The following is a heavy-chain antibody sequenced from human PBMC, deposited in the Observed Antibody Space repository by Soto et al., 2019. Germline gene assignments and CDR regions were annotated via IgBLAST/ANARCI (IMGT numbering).Heavy chain of an antibody. D-gene: IGHD1-26*01. J-gene: IGHJ4*02. Sequence: EAQLVESGGGLVQPGGSLRLSCAASGCTFSRYSMNWVRQAPGKGLEWVSYISSSSSTIYYADSVKGRFTISRDNAKNSLYLQMDSLRAEDTAVYYCAYRGGGSYYWGQGTLVTVSS. CDR1: GCTFSRYS. V-gene: IGHV3-48*01. CDR2: ISSSSSTI. CDR3: AYRGGGSYY.